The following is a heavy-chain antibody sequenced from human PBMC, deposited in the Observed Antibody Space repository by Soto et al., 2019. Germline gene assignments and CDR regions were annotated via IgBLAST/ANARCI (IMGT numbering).Heavy chain of an antibody. V-gene: IGHV5-10-1*01. Sequence: PEASMKHSCKGSGYTFTTYWITWVRQTPGKGLEWMGRIDPGNSYTSYNPSFQGHVTLSADMSISTAYLQWSGLKASDTAVYYCAKALRVADEGGYRNDYEVATYYFDYWGQGTLVTVSS. CDR2: IDPGNSYT. D-gene: IGHD5-18*01. CDR1: GYTFTTYW. CDR3: AKALRVADEGGYRNDYEVATYYFDY. J-gene: IGHJ4*02.